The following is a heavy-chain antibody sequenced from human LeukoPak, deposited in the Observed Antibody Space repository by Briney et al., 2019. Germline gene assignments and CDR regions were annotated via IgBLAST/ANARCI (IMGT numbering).Heavy chain of an antibody. J-gene: IGHJ4*02. CDR3: ARRYCRGCSCGTADY. D-gene: IGHD2-15*01. V-gene: IGHV1-18*01. CDR1: GYTFSNYG. Sequence: ASVKVSCKASGYTFSNYGINWVRQAPGQGLEWMGWISTYNGNTNYAQNLQRRVTMTTDTSTSTAYMELRSLKSDDTAVYYCARRYCRGCSCGTADYWGQGTLVTVSS. CDR2: ISTYNGNT.